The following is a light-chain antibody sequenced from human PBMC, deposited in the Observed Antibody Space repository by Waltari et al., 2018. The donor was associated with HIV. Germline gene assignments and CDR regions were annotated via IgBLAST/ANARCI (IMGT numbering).Light chain of an antibody. Sequence: DIQMIQSPATLPASIGGRVTIACRASQNINTWLAWYQQKPGKAPKLLIYKASSLETGVPPRFSGSGSGTEFTLTISSLQPDDFATYYCHQYNSYPRTFGQGTQVQIK. J-gene: IGKJ1*01. CDR3: HQYNSYPRT. CDR1: QNINTW. CDR2: KAS. V-gene: IGKV1-5*03.